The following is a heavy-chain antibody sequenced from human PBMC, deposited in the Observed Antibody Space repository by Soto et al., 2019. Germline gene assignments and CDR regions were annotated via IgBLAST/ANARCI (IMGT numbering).Heavy chain of an antibody. CDR3: GRDAGGRGDGAFDI. D-gene: IGHD3-16*01. Sequence: SETLSLTCTVSGGSISSYHWSWIRQPPGKGLEWIGYIHYTGSTKYNPSLKSRVTISVDTSKNQFSLKLSSVSAADTAVYYCGRDAGGRGDGAFDIWGQGTLVTVSS. V-gene: IGHV4-59*01. CDR2: IHYTGST. CDR1: GGSISSYH. J-gene: IGHJ3*02.